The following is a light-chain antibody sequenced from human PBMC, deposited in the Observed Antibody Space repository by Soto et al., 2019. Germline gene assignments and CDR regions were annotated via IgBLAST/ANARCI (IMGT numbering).Light chain of an antibody. CDR2: DNN. J-gene: IGLJ2*01. CDR3: GTWDSSLSAVV. V-gene: IGLV1-51*01. CDR1: SSNIGNNY. Sequence: QSVLTQPPSVSAAPRQKLSISFSGSSSNIGNNYVSWYQHVPGTAPKLLIYDNNRRPSGIPDRFSGSKSGTSATLGITGLQTEDEADYYCGTWDSSLSAVVFGGGTKVTVL.